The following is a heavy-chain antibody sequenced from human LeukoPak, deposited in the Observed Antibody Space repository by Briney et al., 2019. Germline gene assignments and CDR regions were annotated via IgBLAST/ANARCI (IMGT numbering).Heavy chain of an antibody. CDR2: IKPDGSEK. Sequence: GGSLRLSCAASGFSLNYYWMTWVRQAPGKGLEWVANIKPDGSEKYYVDSVKGRFIVSRENAKNSLYLQMNSLRVEDTAVYYCASTSWSGYDYWGQGTLVTVSS. D-gene: IGHD3-3*01. CDR3: ASTSWSGYDY. J-gene: IGHJ4*02. V-gene: IGHV3-7*01. CDR1: GFSLNYYW.